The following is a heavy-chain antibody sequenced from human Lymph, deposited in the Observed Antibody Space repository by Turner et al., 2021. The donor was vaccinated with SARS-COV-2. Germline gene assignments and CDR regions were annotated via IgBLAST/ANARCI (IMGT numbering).Heavy chain of an antibody. Sequence: QVQLQESGPGLVKPSQTLSLTCTVSGGSISSGGYYWSWIRQHPGKGLEWIGYIYYSGSNHYNPSLRSRVTISVDTSKNQLSLKLSSVTAADTAVYYCARARTSGTNYPGDFDYWGQGTLVTVSS. CDR3: ARARTSGTNYPGDFDY. V-gene: IGHV4-31*03. D-gene: IGHD1-1*01. J-gene: IGHJ4*02. CDR1: GGSISSGGYY. CDR2: IYYSGSN.